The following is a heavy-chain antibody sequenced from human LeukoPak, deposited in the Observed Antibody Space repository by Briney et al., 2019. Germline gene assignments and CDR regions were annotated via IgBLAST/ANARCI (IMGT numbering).Heavy chain of an antibody. CDR2: INHSGNT. CDR3: ARGGKYYDFWSGAKNGIDY. J-gene: IGHJ4*02. Sequence: SETLSLTCAVYGGSFSDYYWSWIRQPPGKGLELIGEINHSGNTNSNPSLKSRVTISVDTSKNQFSLKLSSVTAADTAVYYCARGGKYYDFWSGAKNGIDYWGQGTLVTVSS. V-gene: IGHV4-34*01. D-gene: IGHD3-3*01. CDR1: GGSFSDYY.